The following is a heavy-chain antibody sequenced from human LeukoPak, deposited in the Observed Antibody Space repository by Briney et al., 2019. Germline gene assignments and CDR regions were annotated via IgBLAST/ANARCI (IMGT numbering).Heavy chain of an antibody. D-gene: IGHD3-10*01. CDR2: IYYNDDK. CDR3: AHIVITIDWRSYFDC. Sequence: ESGPTLVNPLQALTLTCTFSGFSLPTPGVGVGWIRQPPGKALEWLALIYYNDDKRYSPSLKSGLTITKDISKNQVVLAMTNMDPVDTATYCCAHIVITIDWRSYFDCWGQGILVTVSS. J-gene: IGHJ4*02. V-gene: IGHV2-5*01. CDR1: GFSLPTPGVG.